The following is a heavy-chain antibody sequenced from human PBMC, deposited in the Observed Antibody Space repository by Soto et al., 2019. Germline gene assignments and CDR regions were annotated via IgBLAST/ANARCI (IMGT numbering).Heavy chain of an antibody. CDR3: ARQVSAVAVAYIPNRIDY. J-gene: IGHJ4*02. D-gene: IGHD6-19*01. CDR1: GGSISSSSYY. Sequence: SETLSLTCTVSGGSISSSSYYWGWIRQPPGKGLEWIGSIYYSGSTYYNPSLKSRVTISVDTSKNQFSLKLSSVTAADTAVYYCARQVSAVAVAYIPNRIDYWGQGTLVTVSS. V-gene: IGHV4-39*01. CDR2: IYYSGST.